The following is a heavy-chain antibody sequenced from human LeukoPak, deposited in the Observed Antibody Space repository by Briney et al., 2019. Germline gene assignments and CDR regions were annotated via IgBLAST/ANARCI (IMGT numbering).Heavy chain of an antibody. Sequence: GGSLRLSCAASGFTFSSHSMHWVRQAPGKGLEWVAVISPDGGIQYYADSVKGRFTISRDNSKSTLFLQMNSLRSEDTAVYYCARDNPAAMKEDDDYWGQGTLVTVSS. V-gene: IGHV3-30*04. CDR1: GFTFSSHS. D-gene: IGHD2-15*01. CDR2: ISPDGGIQ. CDR3: ARDNPAAMKEDDDY. J-gene: IGHJ4*02.